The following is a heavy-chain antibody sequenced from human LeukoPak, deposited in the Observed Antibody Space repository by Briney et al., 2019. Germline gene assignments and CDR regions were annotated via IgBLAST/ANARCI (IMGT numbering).Heavy chain of an antibody. V-gene: IGHV3-23*01. CDR3: VKYYYDSSGYYSGSAFDI. J-gene: IGHJ3*02. CDR1: GFTFSSYA. CDR2: ISGSGGSI. D-gene: IGHD3-22*01. Sequence: GGSLRLSCAASGFTFSSYAMNWVRQAPGKGLEWVSAISGSGGSIYYADSVKGRFTISRDNSKNTLYLQMSSLRAEDTAVYYCVKYYYDSSGYYSGSAFDIWGQGTMVTVSS.